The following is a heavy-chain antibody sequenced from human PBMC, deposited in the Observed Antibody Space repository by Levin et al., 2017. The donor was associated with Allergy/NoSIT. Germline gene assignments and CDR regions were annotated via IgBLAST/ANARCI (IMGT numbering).Heavy chain of an antibody. J-gene: IGHJ4*02. D-gene: IGHD3-10*01. CDR1: GITVGNNY. Sequence: GESLKISCTASGITVGNNYMCWVRQAPGQGLEWVSLIYSGGSTHYADSVEGRFTISRDSSKNTLYLQMNRLRAEDTAMYYCATRGSGRSLDSWGQGTLVTVSS. CDR3: ATRGSGRSLDS. CDR2: IYSGGST. V-gene: IGHV3-53*01.